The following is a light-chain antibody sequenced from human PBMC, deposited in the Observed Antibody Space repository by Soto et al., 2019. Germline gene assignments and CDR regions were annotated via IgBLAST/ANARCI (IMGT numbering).Light chain of an antibody. Sequence: QSVLTQPPSASGTPGQRVTISCSGSRSNIGSNPVNWYQQLPGTAPKLLIYGNDQRPSGVPDRFSGSKSGTSASLAISELQSEDEADYHCATWDDSLNGRVFGGGTKLTVL. V-gene: IGLV1-44*01. J-gene: IGLJ2*01. CDR1: RSNIGSNP. CDR2: GND. CDR3: ATWDDSLNGRV.